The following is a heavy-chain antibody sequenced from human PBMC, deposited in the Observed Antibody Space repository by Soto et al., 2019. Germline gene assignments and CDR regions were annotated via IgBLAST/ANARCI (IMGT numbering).Heavy chain of an antibody. Sequence: QVQLVQSGAEVKKPGASVKVSCKASGYTFTSYGISWVRQAPGQGLERMGWISAYNGNTKYAQKLPGRVTMTTDTSTSTAYMELRSLRSDDTAVYYCAREGDCSGGSCWGNWFDPWGQGTLVTVSS. CDR3: AREGDCSGGSCWGNWFDP. J-gene: IGHJ5*02. CDR1: GYTFTSYG. V-gene: IGHV1-18*01. CDR2: ISAYNGNT. D-gene: IGHD2-15*01.